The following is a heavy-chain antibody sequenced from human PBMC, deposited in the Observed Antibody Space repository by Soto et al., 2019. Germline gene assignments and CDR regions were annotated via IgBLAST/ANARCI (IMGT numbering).Heavy chain of an antibody. Sequence: EVQLLESGGGLVQPGGSLRLSCAASGFTFSSYAMSWVRQAPGKGLEWVSGISGSGGNTYYADSVKGRFTISRDNSKNTLYLQMNSLRAEDTAVYYCAKESPLDSSSWLAPFDYWGQGTLVTVSS. V-gene: IGHV3-23*01. J-gene: IGHJ4*02. CDR1: GFTFSSYA. CDR3: AKESPLDSSSWLAPFDY. CDR2: ISGSGGNT. D-gene: IGHD6-13*01.